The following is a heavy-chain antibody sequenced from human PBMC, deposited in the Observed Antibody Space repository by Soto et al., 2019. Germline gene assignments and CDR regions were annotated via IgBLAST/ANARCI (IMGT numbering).Heavy chain of an antibody. Sequence: ASVKVSCKASGGTFSSYAISWVRQAPGQGLEWMGGIIPIFGTANYAQKFQGRVTITADESTSTAYMELSRLRSEDTAVYSCARDVGCSGGSCYAFDIWGQGTMVTVSS. CDR2: IIPIFGTA. CDR3: ARDVGCSGGSCYAFDI. J-gene: IGHJ3*02. D-gene: IGHD2-15*01. V-gene: IGHV1-69*13. CDR1: GGTFSSYA.